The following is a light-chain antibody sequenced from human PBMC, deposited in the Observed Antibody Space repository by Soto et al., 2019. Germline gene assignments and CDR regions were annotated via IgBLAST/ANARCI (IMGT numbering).Light chain of an antibody. V-gene: IGLV1-44*01. Sequence: QSVLTQPPSASGTPGQRVTISCSGSSSNIGSNSVNWYQQLPGTAPKLLIQTNNLRPSGVPDRFSGSKSGTSASLAITGLQADDEADYYCQSYDSSLSVYVFGTGTKLTVL. CDR2: TNN. CDR1: SSNIGSNS. CDR3: QSYDSSLSVYV. J-gene: IGLJ1*01.